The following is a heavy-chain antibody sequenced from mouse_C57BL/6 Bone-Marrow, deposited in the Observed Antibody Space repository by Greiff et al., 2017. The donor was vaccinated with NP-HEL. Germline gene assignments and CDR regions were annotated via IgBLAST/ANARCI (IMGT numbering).Heavy chain of an antibody. CDR1: GYTFTDYE. V-gene: IGHV1-15*01. CDR2: IDPETGGT. J-gene: IGHJ2*01. D-gene: IGHD4-1*01. Sequence: QVQLKQSGAELVRPGASVTLSCKASGYTFTDYEMHWVKQTPVHGLEWIGAIDPETGGTAYNQKFKGKAILTADKSSSTAYMELRSLTSEDSAVYYCTRPKLGFDYWGQGTTLTVSS. CDR3: TRPKLGFDY.